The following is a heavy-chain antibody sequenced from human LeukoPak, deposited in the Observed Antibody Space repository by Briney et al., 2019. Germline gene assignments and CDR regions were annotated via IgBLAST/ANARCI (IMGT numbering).Heavy chain of an antibody. V-gene: IGHV1-8*01. CDR2: LNPNSGNT. CDR3: ARASSTSCYAAGY. D-gene: IGHD2-2*01. CDR1: GYTFTSYD. J-gene: IGHJ4*02. Sequence: ASVKVSCKASGYTFTSYDINWVRQATGQGLEWMGWLNPNSGNTGYAQKFQGRVTMTRNTSISTAYMELSSLRSEDTAVYYCARASSTSCYAAGYWGQGTLVTVSS.